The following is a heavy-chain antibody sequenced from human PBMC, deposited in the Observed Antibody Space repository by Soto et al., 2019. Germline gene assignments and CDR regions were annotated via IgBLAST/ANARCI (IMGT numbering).Heavy chain of an antibody. J-gene: IGHJ5*02. CDR1: GGSISSYY. CDR3: ARAPPYGYVTWFDP. CDR2: IYYSGST. V-gene: IGHV4-59*01. D-gene: IGHD5-12*01. Sequence: QVQLQESGPGLVKPSETLSLTCTVSGGSISSYYWSWIRQPPGKGLEWIGYIYYSGSTNYNPSLKSRVTTSVDTSKNQFSLKLSSVTAADTAVCYCARAPPYGYVTWFDPWGQGTLVTVSS.